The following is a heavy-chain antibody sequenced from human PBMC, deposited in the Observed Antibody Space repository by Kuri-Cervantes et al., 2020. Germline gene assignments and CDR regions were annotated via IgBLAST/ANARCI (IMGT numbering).Heavy chain of an antibody. Sequence: GGSLRLSCAASGFTFSSYEMNWVRQAPGKGLEWVSYISSSGSTIYYADSVKGRFTISRDNAKNSLYLQMNSLRAEDTAVYYCATDLRYCSGGTCYGILDCWGQGTLVTVSS. D-gene: IGHD2-15*01. CDR2: ISSSGSTI. V-gene: IGHV3-48*03. J-gene: IGHJ4*02. CDR3: ATDLRYCSGGTCYGILDC. CDR1: GFTFSSYE.